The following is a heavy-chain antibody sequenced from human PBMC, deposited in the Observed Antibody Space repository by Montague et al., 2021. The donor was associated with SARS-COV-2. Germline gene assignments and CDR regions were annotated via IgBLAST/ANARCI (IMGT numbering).Heavy chain of an antibody. V-gene: IGHV4-31*03. J-gene: IGHJ4*02. CDR3: ARGGFTGSDSPYQLAY. Sequence: TLSLTCTVSGVSIDSGGYYWSWLRQRPGGGLEWFGYIFYNGYTYYNPSLESRLTISLDTSDTQFSLKLTSVTAADTAVYYCARGGFTGSDSPYQLAYWGQGMLVPVSS. CDR2: IFYNGYT. CDR1: GVSIDSGGYY. D-gene: IGHD5-12*01.